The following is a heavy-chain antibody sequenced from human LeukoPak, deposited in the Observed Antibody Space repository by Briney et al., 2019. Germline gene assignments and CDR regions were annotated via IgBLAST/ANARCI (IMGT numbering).Heavy chain of an antibody. Sequence: ASVKVSCKVSGYTLTELSMHWVRQAPGKGPEWMGGFDPEDGETIYAQKFQGRVTMTEDTSTDTAYMELSSLRSEDTAVYYCATAAADPGHCGPACDIAARRGAYFDYWGQGTLVTVSS. CDR3: ATAAADPGHCGPACDIAARRGAYFDY. CDR1: GYTLTELS. V-gene: IGHV1-24*01. CDR2: FDPEDGET. D-gene: IGHD6-6*01. J-gene: IGHJ4*02.